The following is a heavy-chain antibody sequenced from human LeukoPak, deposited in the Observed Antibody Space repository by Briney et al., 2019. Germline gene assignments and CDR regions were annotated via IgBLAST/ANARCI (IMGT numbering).Heavy chain of an antibody. V-gene: IGHV1-2*02. D-gene: IGHD3-22*01. CDR2: INPNSGGT. CDR1: GYTFTGYY. Sequence: ASLKVSCKASGYTFTGYYMHWVRQAPGQGLEWMVWINPNSGGTNYAQKVQGRVTMTRDTSISTAYMELSRLRSDDTAVYYCARAQPDYYDSSGYYPLIFDYWGQGTLVTVSS. J-gene: IGHJ4*02. CDR3: ARAQPDYYDSSGYYPLIFDY.